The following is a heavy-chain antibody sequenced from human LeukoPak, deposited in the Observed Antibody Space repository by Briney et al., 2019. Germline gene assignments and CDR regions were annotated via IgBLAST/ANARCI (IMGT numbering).Heavy chain of an antibody. CDR1: GDSINNDGYH. CDR3: ARDFTKTASPDAFDF. CDR2: IHNSGGT. D-gene: IGHD1-1*01. V-gene: IGHV4-31*03. Sequence: PSETLSLTCTVSGDSINNDGYHWTWIRQHPRKGPEWIGYIHNSGGTAYNPSLRSRVYISLDTSLNQFSLTLHAVTAADTAVYYCARDFTKTASPDAFDFWGQGTLVAVSS. J-gene: IGHJ3*01.